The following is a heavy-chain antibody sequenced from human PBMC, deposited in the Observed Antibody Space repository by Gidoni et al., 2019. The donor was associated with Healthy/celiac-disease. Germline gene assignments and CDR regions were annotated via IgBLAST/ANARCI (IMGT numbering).Heavy chain of an antibody. CDR1: GFTFSSYA. J-gene: IGHJ4*02. CDR2: ISYDGSNK. V-gene: IGHV3-30*04. CDR3: ARGGSGWCSCFDY. D-gene: IGHD6-19*01. Sequence: QVQLVESGGGVVPPGRSLRLPCAASGFTFSSYAMHWVRQAPGKGLEWVAVISYDGSNKYYADSVKGRFTISRDNSKNTLYLQMNSLRAEDTAVYYCARGGSGWCSCFDYWGQGTLVTVSS.